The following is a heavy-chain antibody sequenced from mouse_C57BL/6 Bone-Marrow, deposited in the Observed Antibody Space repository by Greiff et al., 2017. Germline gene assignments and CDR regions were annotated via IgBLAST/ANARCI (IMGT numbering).Heavy chain of an antibody. J-gene: IGHJ2*01. CDR2: ISYDGSN. CDR1: GYSITSGYY. D-gene: IGHD1-1*01. Sequence: EVKLMESGPGLVKPSQSLSLTCSVTGYSITSGYYWNWIRQFQGNKLEWMGYISYDGSNNYNPSLKNRISITRDTSKNQFFLKLNSVTTEDTATYYCARFIGDYWGQGTTLTVSS. V-gene: IGHV3-6*01. CDR3: ARFIGDY.